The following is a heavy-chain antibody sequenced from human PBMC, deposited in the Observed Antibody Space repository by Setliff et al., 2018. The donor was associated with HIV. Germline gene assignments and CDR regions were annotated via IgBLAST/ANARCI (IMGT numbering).Heavy chain of an antibody. J-gene: IGHJ4*02. D-gene: IGHD6-13*01. CDR2: IYYSGST. CDR3: ARHWLKPIQELQQLPLLDYFGY. CDR1: GGSISSSSYY. Sequence: PSETLSFTCTVSGGSISSSSYYWGWIRQPPGKGLEWIGTIYYSGSTYSNPSLKSRVTMSVDTSKNQFSLKLSSVTAADTAVYYCARHWLKPIQELQQLPLLDYFGYWGQGTLVTVSS. V-gene: IGHV4-39*01.